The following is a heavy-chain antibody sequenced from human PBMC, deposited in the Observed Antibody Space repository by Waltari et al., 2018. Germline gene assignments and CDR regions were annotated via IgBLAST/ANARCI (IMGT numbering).Heavy chain of an antibody. J-gene: IGHJ4*02. CDR3: ARLIDYYDSMNYYFDY. CDR2: IYHSGST. CDR1: GYSISSGYY. V-gene: IGHV4-38-2*01. D-gene: IGHD3-22*01. Sequence: QVQLQESGPGLVKPSETLSLTCAVSGYSISSGYYWGWIRQPPGKGLEWIGSIYHSGSTYYNPSLKSRVTISVDTSKNQFSLKLSSVTAADTAVYYCARLIDYYDSMNYYFDYWGQGTLVTVSS.